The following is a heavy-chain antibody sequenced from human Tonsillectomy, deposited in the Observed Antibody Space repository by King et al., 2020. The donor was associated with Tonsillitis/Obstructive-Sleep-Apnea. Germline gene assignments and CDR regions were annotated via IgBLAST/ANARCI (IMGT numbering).Heavy chain of an antibody. CDR2: INHSGST. CDR3: AREVVVPAAIVYYYYGMDV. CDR1: GGSFSGYY. J-gene: IGHJ6*02. D-gene: IGHD2-2*01. Sequence: VQLQQWGAGLLKPSETLSLTCAVYGGSFSGYYWSWIRQPPGKGLEWIGEINHSGSTNYNPSLKSRVTISVDTSKNQFSLKLSSVTAADTAVYYCAREVVVPAAIVYYYYGMDVWGQGTTVTVSS. V-gene: IGHV4-34*01.